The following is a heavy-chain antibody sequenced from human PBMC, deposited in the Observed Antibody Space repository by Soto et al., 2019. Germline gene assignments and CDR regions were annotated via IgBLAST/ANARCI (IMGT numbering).Heavy chain of an antibody. CDR1: GYTFTSYD. D-gene: IGHD3-3*01. V-gene: IGHV1-8*01. CDR2: MNPNSGNT. J-gene: IGHJ6*02. Sequence: QVQLVQSGAEVKKPGASVKVSCKASGYTFTSYDINWVRQATGQGLEWMGWMNPNSGNTGYAQKFQGRVTMTRNTSISTAYMELSSLRSEDTAVDYCARGSVGSFWRGYYQYYYGMDVWGQGTTVTVSS. CDR3: ARGSVGSFWRGYYQYYYGMDV.